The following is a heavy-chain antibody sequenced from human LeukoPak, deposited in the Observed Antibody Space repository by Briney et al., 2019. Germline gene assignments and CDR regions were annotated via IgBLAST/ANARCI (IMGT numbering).Heavy chain of an antibody. D-gene: IGHD6-19*01. CDR2: FSGSSSST. CDR1: GFTFSSYA. V-gene: IGHV3-23*01. J-gene: IGHJ4*02. Sequence: PGGSLRLSCAASGFTFSSYAMSWVRQAPGKRLEWVSAFSGSSSSTFYADSVKGRFTISRDNSKNTVYLQMNSLRDEDTAVYYCAKTTTGYSSGRFPGWPVDYWGQGTLVTVSS. CDR3: AKTTTGYSSGRFPGWPVDY.